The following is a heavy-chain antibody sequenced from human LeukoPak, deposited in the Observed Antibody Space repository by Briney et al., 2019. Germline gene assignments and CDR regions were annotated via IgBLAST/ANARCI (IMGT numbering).Heavy chain of an antibody. D-gene: IGHD3-22*01. CDR1: GLTVSREW. J-gene: IGHJ4*02. CDR3: ARPYYYDSSGYDY. V-gene: IGHV3-53*01. Sequence: GGSLRLSCAASGLTVSREWMHWVRQRPGKGLEWVSVIYSGGSTYYADSVKGRFTISRDNSKNTLYLQMNSLRAEDTAVYYCARPYYYDSSGYDYWGQGTLVTVSS. CDR2: IYSGGST.